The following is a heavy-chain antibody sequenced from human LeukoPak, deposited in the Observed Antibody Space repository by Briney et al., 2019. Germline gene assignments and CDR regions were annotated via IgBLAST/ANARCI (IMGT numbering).Heavy chain of an antibody. Sequence: SETLSLTCTVSGGSISGYYWSWIRQPPGKGLEGIGYIYYSGSTNYNPSLKSRVTISVDTSKNQFSLKLSSVTAADTAVYYCARGGIAARRGSFFGYWGQGTLVTVSS. CDR2: IYYSGST. CDR3: ARGGIAARRGSFFGY. J-gene: IGHJ4*02. V-gene: IGHV4-59*01. D-gene: IGHD6-6*01. CDR1: GGSISGYY.